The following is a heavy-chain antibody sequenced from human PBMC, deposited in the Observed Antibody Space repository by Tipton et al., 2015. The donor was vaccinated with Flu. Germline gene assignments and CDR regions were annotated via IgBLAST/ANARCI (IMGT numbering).Heavy chain of an antibody. CDR2: IFYTGSA. CDR3: ARVTTNGLDV. J-gene: IGHJ6*02. V-gene: IGHV4-59*01. Sequence: TLSLTCTVSGGSFSSYYWSWIRQPPGKGLAWIGDIFYTGSANYNPSLKSRVTISLDTSKHQLSLKLESVTAADTAVYYCARVTTNGLDVWGLGTTVTVSS. CDR1: GGSFSSYY. D-gene: IGHD1-14*01.